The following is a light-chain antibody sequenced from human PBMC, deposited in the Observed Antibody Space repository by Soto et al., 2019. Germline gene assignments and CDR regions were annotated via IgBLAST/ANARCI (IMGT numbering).Light chain of an antibody. CDR3: NSYTSSAARV. CDR1: SSDVGGYNF. Sequence: QSALTQPASVSGSLGQSITISCTGTSSDVGGYNFVSWYQQHPGKAPKLIIFEVSNRPSGVSNRFSGSKSGNTASLTLSGLQAEDEADYYCNSYTSSAARVFGTGTKLTVL. V-gene: IGLV2-14*01. CDR2: EVS. J-gene: IGLJ1*01.